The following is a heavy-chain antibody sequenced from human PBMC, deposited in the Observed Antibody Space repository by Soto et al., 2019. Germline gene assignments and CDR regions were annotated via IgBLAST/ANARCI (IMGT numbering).Heavy chain of an antibody. CDR3: TTDVDTAMDYGDYYYYYGMDV. CDR1: GFTFSNAW. J-gene: IGHJ6*02. Sequence: PGGSLRLSCAASGFTFSNAWMSWVRQAPGKGLEWVGRIKSKTDGGTTDYAAPVKGRFTISRDDSKNTLYLQMNSLKTEDTAVYYCTTDVDTAMDYGDYYYYYGMDVWGQGTTVTVSS. D-gene: IGHD5-18*01. V-gene: IGHV3-15*01. CDR2: IKSKTDGGTT.